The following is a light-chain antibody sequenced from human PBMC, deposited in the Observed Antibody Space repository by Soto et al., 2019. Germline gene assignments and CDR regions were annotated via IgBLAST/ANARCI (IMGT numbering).Light chain of an antibody. CDR1: QNVDKF. J-gene: IGKJ5*01. V-gene: IGKV3-11*01. Sequence: IELTHSPATLSLSPWETATLSFRASQNVDKFLAWYQQRPGQPPRLLIFDSSNRATGVPVRFSGSGSGTVFTLTIGSLEPEDSAVYYCQQRKNWPPITFGQGTRLEIK. CDR3: QQRKNWPPIT. CDR2: DSS.